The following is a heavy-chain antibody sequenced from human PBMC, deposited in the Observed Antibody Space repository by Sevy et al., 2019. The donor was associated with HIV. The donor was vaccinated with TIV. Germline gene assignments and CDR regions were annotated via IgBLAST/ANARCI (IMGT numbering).Heavy chain of an antibody. J-gene: IGHJ4*02. Sequence: GGSRLSCAASGFTFSTYNMNWVRQAPGKGLEWVSSITDSSNYIYHADSVKGRFTISRDNAKNSLYLQMNSLRAEDTAVYFCARDRRTLNYYGSSGYNYYFDYWGQGTLVTVSS. CDR1: GFTFSTYN. CDR3: ARDRRTLNYYGSSGYNYYFDY. D-gene: IGHD3-22*01. CDR2: ITDSSNYI. V-gene: IGHV3-21*01.